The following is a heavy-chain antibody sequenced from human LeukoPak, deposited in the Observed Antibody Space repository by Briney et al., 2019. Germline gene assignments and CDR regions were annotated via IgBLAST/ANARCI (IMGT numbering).Heavy chain of an antibody. Sequence: GASLRLSCAASGCTFSSYAMSWARQAPGKGLKWVSAISGSGGSTYYADSVKGRFTISRDNSKNTLYLQMNSLRAEDTAVYYCAKVGDFSGSFYYFNYWGQGTLVTVSS. CDR2: ISGSGGST. J-gene: IGHJ4*02. V-gene: IGHV3-23*01. CDR1: GCTFSSYA. D-gene: IGHD1-26*01. CDR3: AKVGDFSGSFYYFNY.